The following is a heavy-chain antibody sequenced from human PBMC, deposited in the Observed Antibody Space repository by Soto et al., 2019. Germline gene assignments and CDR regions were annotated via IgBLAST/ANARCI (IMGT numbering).Heavy chain of an antibody. Sequence: QVQLVQSGAEVKQPGSSVKVSCKASGGTFSSYAISWVRQAPGQGREWMGGIIAIFGTANYAQKFQGRVTITADEYTSTAYIELSSLRSEDQAVYYCASEPLYDSSGYRFDYWGQGTLVTVSS. CDR3: ASEPLYDSSGYRFDY. CDR1: GGTFSSYA. J-gene: IGHJ4*02. CDR2: IIAIFGTA. D-gene: IGHD3-22*01. V-gene: IGHV1-69*01.